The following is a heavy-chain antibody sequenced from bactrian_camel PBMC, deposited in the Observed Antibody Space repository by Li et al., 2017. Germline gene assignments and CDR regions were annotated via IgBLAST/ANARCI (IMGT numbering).Heavy chain of an antibody. V-gene: IGHV3S53*01. CDR1: ANTASRC. Sequence: HVQLVESGGGLVQAGEPLTLSCHSSANTASRCWAWFRQAPGKEREAVAGIDNNGATRYADSVKGRFTISRDNAKNTVYLQMNTLKPEDTAVYYCAAEINPRGVPDFGYWGQGTQVTVS. CDR3: AAEINPRGVPDFGY. J-gene: IGHJ6*01. CDR2: IDNNGAT.